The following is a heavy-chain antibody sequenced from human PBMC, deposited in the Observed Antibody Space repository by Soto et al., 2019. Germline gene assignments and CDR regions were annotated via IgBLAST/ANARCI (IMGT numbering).Heavy chain of an antibody. Sequence: SQTLSLTCVISGDSVSSNSAAWNWIRQSPSRGLEWLGRTYYRSKWYNDYAESVKSRITINPDTSKKQFSLHLNSVTPEDSAVYYCTGAYYDINGYILDPWGQGTSVTVSS. CDR2: TYYRSKWYN. CDR3: TGAYYDINGYILDP. J-gene: IGHJ5*02. D-gene: IGHD3-22*01. CDR1: GDSVSSNSAA. V-gene: IGHV6-1*01.